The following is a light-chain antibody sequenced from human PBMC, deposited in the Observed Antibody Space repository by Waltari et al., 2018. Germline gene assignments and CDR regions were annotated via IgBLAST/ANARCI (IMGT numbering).Light chain of an antibody. CDR1: QSVSSSY. V-gene: IGKV3-20*01. J-gene: IGKJ4*01. Sequence: EIVLTQSPGTLSLYPGERATLSCRASQSVSSSYLAWYQQKPGQAPRLLIYGVSSRATGIPDRFSGSGSGTDFTLTISRLEPEDFAVYYCQQYGSSPLTFGGGTKVEIK. CDR3: QQYGSSPLT. CDR2: GVS.